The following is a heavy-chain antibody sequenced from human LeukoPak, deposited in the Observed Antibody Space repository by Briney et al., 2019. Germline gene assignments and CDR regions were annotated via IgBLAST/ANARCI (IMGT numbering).Heavy chain of an antibody. CDR1: GLIVSSNY. CDR3: ARGYTGSHYFVY. D-gene: IGHD5-12*01. CDR2: IYSGGTT. Sequence: GGSLRLSCAASGLIVSSNYMTWVRQAPGKGLEWVSVIYSGGTTYYADSVKGRFTVFRDNSKNTLSLLMNSLRAEDTAVYCCARGYTGSHYFVYWGQGTLVTVSS. J-gene: IGHJ4*02. V-gene: IGHV3-53*01.